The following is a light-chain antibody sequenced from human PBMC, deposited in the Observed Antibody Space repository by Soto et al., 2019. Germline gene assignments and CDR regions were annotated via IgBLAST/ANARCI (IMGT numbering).Light chain of an antibody. CDR2: GAF. CDR3: QQYGSSFT. J-gene: IGKJ2*01. Sequence: DIVLTQSPATLSLSPGERATLSCRASQSVSSAYLAWYQQKPGQAPRLLIYGAFSRATGIPDRFSGYGSGTDFTLTITRLEPEDFAVYYCQQYGSSFTFGQGTKLQLK. V-gene: IGKV3-20*01. CDR1: QSVSSAY.